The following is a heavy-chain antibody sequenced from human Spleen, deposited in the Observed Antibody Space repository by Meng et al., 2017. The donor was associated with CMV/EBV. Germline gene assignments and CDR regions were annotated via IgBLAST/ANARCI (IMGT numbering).Heavy chain of an antibody. D-gene: IGHD1-26*01. Sequence: GGSLRLSCAASEFTFSDYWMSWIRQAPGKGLEWVSAISGSGGSTYYADSVKGRFTISRDNSKNTLYLQMNSLRAEDTAVYYCAKGVRGSYYSGFDYWGQGTLVTVSS. CDR1: EFTFSDYW. V-gene: IGHV3-23*01. J-gene: IGHJ4*02. CDR3: AKGVRGSYYSGFDY. CDR2: ISGSGGST.